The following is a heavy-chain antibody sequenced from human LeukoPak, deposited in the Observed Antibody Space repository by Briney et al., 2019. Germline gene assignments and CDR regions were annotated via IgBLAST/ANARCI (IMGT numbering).Heavy chain of an antibody. V-gene: IGHV4-34*01. Sequence: SETLSLTCAVYGGSFSGYYWSWIRQPPGKGLEWIGEINHSGSTNYNPSLKSRVTISVDTSKNQFSLKLSSVTAADTAVYYCARFLRKIGYCSSTSCRTGYYFDYWDQGTLVTVSS. CDR2: INHSGST. CDR3: ARFLRKIGYCSSTSCRTGYYFDY. J-gene: IGHJ4*02. D-gene: IGHD2-2*01. CDR1: GGSFSGYY.